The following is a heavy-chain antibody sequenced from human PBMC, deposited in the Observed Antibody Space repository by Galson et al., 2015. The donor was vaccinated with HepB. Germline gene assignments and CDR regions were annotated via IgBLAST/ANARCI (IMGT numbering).Heavy chain of an antibody. CDR2: IFSNDEK. Sequence: PALVKPTQTLTLTCTVSGFSLSNARMDVSWIRQPPGKALEWLAHIFSNDEKSYSTSLKSRLTISKDTSKSQVVLTMTNMDPVDTATYYCARTQSPTEFDYWGQGTLVTVSS. CDR3: ARTQSPTEFDY. J-gene: IGHJ4*02. D-gene: IGHD4-17*01. V-gene: IGHV2-26*01. CDR1: GFSLSNARMD.